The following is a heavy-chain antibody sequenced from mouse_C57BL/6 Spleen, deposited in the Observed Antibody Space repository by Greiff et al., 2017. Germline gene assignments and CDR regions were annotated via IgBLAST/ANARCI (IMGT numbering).Heavy chain of an antibody. Sequence: EVQLQESGPGLVKPSQSLSLTCSVTGYSITSGYYWNWIRQFPGNKLEWMGYISYDGSNNYNPTLKNRISITRDTSKNQFFLKLNSVTTEDTATYYCARPYYGNSWYFDVWGTGTTVTVSS. J-gene: IGHJ1*03. CDR2: ISYDGSN. CDR3: ARPYYGNSWYFDV. CDR1: GYSITSGYY. V-gene: IGHV3-6*01. D-gene: IGHD2-10*01.